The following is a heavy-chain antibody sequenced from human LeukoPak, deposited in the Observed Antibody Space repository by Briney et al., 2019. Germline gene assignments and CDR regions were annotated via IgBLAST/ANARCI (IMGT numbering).Heavy chain of an antibody. CDR3: ARVKSRSDYVFDY. CDR2: ISSSSGYI. V-gene: IGHV3-21*01. J-gene: IGHJ4*02. D-gene: IGHD4-17*01. CDR1: GFTFSNYS. Sequence: GGSLRLPCAASGFTFSNYSMNWVRQAPGEGLEWVSSISSSSGYIYYADSVKGRFTISRDNAKNSLYLQTNSLRAEDTAVYYCARVKSRSDYVFDYWGQGTLVTVSS.